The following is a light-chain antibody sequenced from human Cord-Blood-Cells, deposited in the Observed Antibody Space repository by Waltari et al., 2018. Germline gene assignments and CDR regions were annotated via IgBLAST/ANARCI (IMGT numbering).Light chain of an antibody. J-gene: IGLJ2*01. V-gene: IGLV2-14*01. CDR3: SSYTSSSTLGV. CDR1: SSDVGGYNY. Sequence: QSALTHPASVSGSPGQSITISCTGTSSDVGGYNYVSWYKQHPGKAPKLRIYDVSNRPAGVSNRFSGSKSGNTASLTISGLQAEDEADYYCSSYTSSSTLGVFGGGTKLTVL. CDR2: DVS.